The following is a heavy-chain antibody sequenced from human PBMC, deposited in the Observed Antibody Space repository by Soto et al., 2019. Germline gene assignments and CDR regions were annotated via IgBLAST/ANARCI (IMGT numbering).Heavy chain of an antibody. CDR2: IVPFFGTA. CDR3: ARGVHYDSSGYYYFY. V-gene: IGHV1-69*01. Sequence: QVQLVQSGAEVKKPGSSVKVSCKASGGTFSSYAIDWVRQAPGQGLEWMGGIVPFFGTANYAQKFQGRITITADESTTTAYMELRSLRSEDTAVYYCARGVHYDSSGYYYFYWGQGTLVTVSS. D-gene: IGHD3-22*01. CDR1: GGTFSSYA. J-gene: IGHJ4*02.